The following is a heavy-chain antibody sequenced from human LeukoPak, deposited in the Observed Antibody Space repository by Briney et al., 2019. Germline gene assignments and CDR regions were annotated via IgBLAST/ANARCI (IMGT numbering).Heavy chain of an antibody. CDR3: ARDIDRYQLRYTFDY. J-gene: IGHJ4*02. Sequence: GGSLRLSCAASGFTFSSYAMHWVRQAPGKGLEWVAVISYDGSNKYYADSVKGRFTISRDNSKNTLYLQMNSLRAEDTAVYYCARDIDRYQLRYTFDYWGQGTLVTVSS. D-gene: IGHD2-2*01. V-gene: IGHV3-30*04. CDR2: ISYDGSNK. CDR1: GFTFSSYA.